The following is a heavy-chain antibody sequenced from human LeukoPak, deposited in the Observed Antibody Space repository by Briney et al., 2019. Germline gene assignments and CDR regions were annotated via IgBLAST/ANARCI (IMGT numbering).Heavy chain of an antibody. Sequence: PRGSLRLSCAASGFTFSSAAMTWVRQAPGKGLEWVSTITGSDDATYYADSVKGRFTISRDFSRNTVGLQMNSLRTEDTAIYYCAKGPQLYSGYHPDYWGQGTLVTVSS. CDR1: GFTFSSAA. D-gene: IGHD5-12*01. CDR3: AKGPQLYSGYHPDY. CDR2: ITGSDDAT. J-gene: IGHJ4*02. V-gene: IGHV3-23*01.